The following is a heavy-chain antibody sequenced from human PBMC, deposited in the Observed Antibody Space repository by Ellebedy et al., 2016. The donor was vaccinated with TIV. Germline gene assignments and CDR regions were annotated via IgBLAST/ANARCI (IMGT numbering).Heavy chain of an antibody. CDR1: GGSLSSGDYY. D-gene: IGHD5-24*01. CDR3: AREGIDGYNYFAY. CDR2: VHYRGYT. J-gene: IGHJ4*02. Sequence: MPSETLSLTFTVSGGSLSSGDYYWNWIRQPPGKGLEWIAYVHYRGYTNYNPSLESRVAISLDTSKNQVSLKLTSVTAADTAVYYCAREGIDGYNYFAYWGRGTLVTVSS. V-gene: IGHV4-61*08.